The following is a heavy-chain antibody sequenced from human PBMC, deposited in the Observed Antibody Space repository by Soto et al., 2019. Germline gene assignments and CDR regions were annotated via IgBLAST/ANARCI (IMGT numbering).Heavy chain of an antibody. D-gene: IGHD3-10*01. CDR2: ISWNSGSI. Sequence: PGGPLRLSCAASGFTFDDYAMHWVRQAPGKGLEWVSGISWNSGSIGYADSVKGRFTNSRDNAKNSLYLQMNSLRAEDTALYYCAKAMVRGIGYYYGMDVWGQGTTVTVSS. CDR1: GFTFDDYA. V-gene: IGHV3-9*01. CDR3: AKAMVRGIGYYYGMDV. J-gene: IGHJ6*02.